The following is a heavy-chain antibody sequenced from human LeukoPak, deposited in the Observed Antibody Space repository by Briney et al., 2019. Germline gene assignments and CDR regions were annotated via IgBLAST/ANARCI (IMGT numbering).Heavy chain of an antibody. CDR1: GFTFSSYG. V-gene: IGHV3-33*06. CDR3: AKDNHDYYYYMDV. CDR2: IWYDGSNK. Sequence: GGSLRLSCAASGFTFSSYGMHWVRQAPGKGLEWVAVIWYDGSNKYYADSVKGRFTISRDNSKNTLYLQMNSLRAEDTAVYYCAKDNHDYYYYMDVWGKGTTVTVSS. J-gene: IGHJ6*03.